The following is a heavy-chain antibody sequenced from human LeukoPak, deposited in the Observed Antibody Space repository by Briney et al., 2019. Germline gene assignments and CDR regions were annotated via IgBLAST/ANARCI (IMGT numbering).Heavy chain of an antibody. V-gene: IGHV1-69*13. CDR1: GGTFSSYA. CDR2: IIPIFGTA. D-gene: IGHD3-3*02. Sequence: SVKVSCKASGGTFSSYAISRVRQAPGQGLEWMGGIIPIFGTANYAQKFQGRVTITADESTSTAYMELSSLRSEDTAVYYCARDRIFGVVSDPSPGGYWGQGTLVTVSS. J-gene: IGHJ4*02. CDR3: ARDRIFGVVSDPSPGGY.